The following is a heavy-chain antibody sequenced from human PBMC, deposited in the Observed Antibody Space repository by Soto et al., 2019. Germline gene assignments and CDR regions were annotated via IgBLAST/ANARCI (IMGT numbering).Heavy chain of an antibody. D-gene: IGHD4-17*01. CDR1: GVSFSGYY. V-gene: IGHV4-34*01. CDR3: ARRRPGDYAVGSYGMDV. J-gene: IGHJ6*02. Sequence: SETLSLTCAVYGVSFSGYYWSWIRQPPGKGLEWIGEINHSGSTNYNPSLKSRVTISVDTSKNQFSLKLSSVTAADTAVYYCARRRPGDYAVGSYGMDVWGQGTTVTVSS. CDR2: INHSGST.